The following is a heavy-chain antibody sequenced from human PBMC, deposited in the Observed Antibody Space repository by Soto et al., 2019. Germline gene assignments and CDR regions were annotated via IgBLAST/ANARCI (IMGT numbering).Heavy chain of an antibody. V-gene: IGHV4-39*01. Sequence: SETLSLTCTVSGGSISSSSYYWGWIRQPPGKGLEWIGSIYYSGSTYYNPSLKSRVTISVDTSKNQFSLKLNSATAADTAVYYCATSLELLIPFDYWGQGTLVTVSS. CDR3: ATSLELLIPFDY. CDR1: GGSISSSSYY. CDR2: IYYSGST. D-gene: IGHD1-26*01. J-gene: IGHJ4*02.